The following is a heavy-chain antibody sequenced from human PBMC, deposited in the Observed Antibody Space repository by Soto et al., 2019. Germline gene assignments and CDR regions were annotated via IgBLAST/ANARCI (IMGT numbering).Heavy chain of an antibody. V-gene: IGHV3-7*03. D-gene: IGHD3-3*01. CDR1: GFTFRDYW. CDR3: ASRVPAVRYFGVFDY. CDR2: INKDGSEK. J-gene: IGHJ4*02. Sequence: EVELVESGGGLVQPGGALRLSCAASGFTFRDYWMTWVRQAPGKGLEWVANINKDGSEKDYVDSVKGRFTISRDNAKNSLFLQMNSLRAEDTAVYFCASRVPAVRYFGVFDYWGQGALVTVSS.